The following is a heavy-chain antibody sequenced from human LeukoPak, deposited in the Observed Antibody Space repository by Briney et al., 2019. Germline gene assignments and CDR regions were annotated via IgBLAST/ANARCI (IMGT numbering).Heavy chain of an antibody. CDR3: TKISSSAESNFDY. Sequence: GGSLRLSCAASGFTFSTYAMHWVRQAPGKGLEWVAFIWPDGSKKYYADSVKGRFAISRENSKNTVYLQMNDLRPEDTALYFCTKISSSAESNFDYWGQGTLLTVSS. CDR2: IWPDGSKK. CDR1: GFTFSTYA. J-gene: IGHJ4*02. V-gene: IGHV3-30*02. D-gene: IGHD6-25*01.